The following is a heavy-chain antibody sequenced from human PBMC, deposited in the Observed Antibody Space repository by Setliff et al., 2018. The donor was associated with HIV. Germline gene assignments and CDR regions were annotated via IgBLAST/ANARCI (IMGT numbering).Heavy chain of an antibody. CDR2: MFYSGTT. V-gene: IGHV4-31*03. CDR1: GDSVTSGGFF. D-gene: IGHD3-3*01. CDR3: ARITTFVPGNPYFYGMDV. J-gene: IGHJ6*02. Sequence: SETLSLTCSVSGDSVTSGGFFWSWIRQRPEKGLEWIGHMFYSGTTYYSPSLKSRVRISRDTSENQFSLKLTSVTAADTAAYYCARITTFVPGNPYFYGMDVWGQGTTVTV.